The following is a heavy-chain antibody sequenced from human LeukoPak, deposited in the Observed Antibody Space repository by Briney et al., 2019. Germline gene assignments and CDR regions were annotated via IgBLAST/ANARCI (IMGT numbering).Heavy chain of an antibody. J-gene: IGHJ5*02. CDR1: VYSFTDHA. Sequence: ASVKDSCKTSVYSFTDHAMNWVRQAPGQGLEWMGWVNPNSGGTNYAQKFQGRVTMTRDTSISTAYMELSGLRSDDTAVYYCASSFSHSRIAAARFDPWGQGTLVTVSS. D-gene: IGHD6-13*01. CDR3: ASSFSHSRIAAARFDP. CDR2: VNPNSGGT. V-gene: IGHV1-2*02.